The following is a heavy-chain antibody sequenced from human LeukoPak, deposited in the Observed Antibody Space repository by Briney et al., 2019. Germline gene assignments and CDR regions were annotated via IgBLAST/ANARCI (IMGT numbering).Heavy chain of an antibody. D-gene: IGHD3-10*01. V-gene: IGHV3-30*03. Sequence: PGGSLRLSCAASGFTFDVYVMSWVRQAPGKGLEWVAVISYDGSNKYYADSVKGRFTISRDNSKNTLYLQMNSLRAEDTAVYYCARAHYYGSGSFDYWGQGTLVTVSS. CDR2: ISYDGSNK. CDR3: ARAHYYGSGSFDY. CDR1: GFTFDVYV. J-gene: IGHJ4*02.